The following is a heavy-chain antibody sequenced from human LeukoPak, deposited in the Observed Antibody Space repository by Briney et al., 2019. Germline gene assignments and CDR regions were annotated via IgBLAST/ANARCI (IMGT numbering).Heavy chain of an antibody. D-gene: IGHD6-19*01. CDR2: VSAYNGDT. J-gene: IGHJ3*01. CDR3: ARDAPQWRNAFDF. CDR1: GYTFTSCG. V-gene: IGHV1-18*01. Sequence: ASVKVSCKASGYTFTSCGICWVRQAPGQGLEWMGWVSAYNGDTNYAQKFQGRVTMTTDTSTSTAYMELRSLRSDDTAVYYCARDAPQWRNAFDFWGQGTMVTVS.